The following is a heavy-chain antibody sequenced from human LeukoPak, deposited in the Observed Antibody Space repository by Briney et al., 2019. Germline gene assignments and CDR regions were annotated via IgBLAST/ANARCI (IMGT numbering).Heavy chain of an antibody. CDR2: ISISGGSA. J-gene: IGHJ6*04. CDR1: GFTFSTYA. D-gene: IGHD3-10*01. Sequence: GGSLRLSCAASGFTFSTYAMSWVRQAPGKGLEWVSGISISGGSAYYADSVKGRFTISRDNSKNTLYLQMNRLRAEDTAVYYCAKDRDLLFAHCWFDLWGKGTTVTVSS. CDR3: AKDRDLLFAHCWFDL. V-gene: IGHV3-23*01.